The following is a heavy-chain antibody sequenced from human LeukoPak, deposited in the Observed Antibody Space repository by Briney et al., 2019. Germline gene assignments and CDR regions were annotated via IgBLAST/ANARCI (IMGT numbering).Heavy chain of an antibody. D-gene: IGHD4-23*01. Sequence: ASVKVSCKVSGYTLTELSMHWVRQAPGKGLEWMGGFDPEDGETIYAQKFQGRVTMTEDTSTDTAYMELSSLRSEDTAVYYCATGLRWVPMSGYFDYWGQGTLVTVSS. V-gene: IGHV1-24*01. CDR3: ATGLRWVPMSGYFDY. CDR1: GYTLTELS. CDR2: FDPEDGET. J-gene: IGHJ4*02.